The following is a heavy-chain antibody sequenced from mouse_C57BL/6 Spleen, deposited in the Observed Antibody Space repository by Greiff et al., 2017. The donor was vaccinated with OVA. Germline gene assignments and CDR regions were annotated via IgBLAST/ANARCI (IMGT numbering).Heavy chain of an antibody. J-gene: IGHJ4*01. Sequence: VQLQQPGAELVKPGASVKLSCKASGYTFTSYWMHWVKQRPGQGLEWIGMIHPNSGSTKYNEKFKSKATLTVEKSYRTAYMQLRSLTSEDSAVYYCARRGRNYDYYAMDYWGQGTSVTVSS. CDR1: GYTFTSYW. D-gene: IGHD2-1*01. CDR2: IHPNSGST. V-gene: IGHV1-64*01. CDR3: ARRGRNYDYYAMDY.